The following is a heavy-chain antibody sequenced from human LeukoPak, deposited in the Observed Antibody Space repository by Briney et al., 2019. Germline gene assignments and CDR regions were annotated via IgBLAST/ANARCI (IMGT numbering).Heavy chain of an antibody. Sequence: SETLSLTCTVSGGSFSNGSYYWGWIRQPPGKGLEWIGSIYYSGSTYSGSTYYNPSLKNRVTISVDTSKNQFSLKLSSATAADAALYYCARHPPYGSRSWGAYYFDSWGQGTLVTVSS. CDR2: IYYSGSTYSGST. V-gene: IGHV4-39*01. CDR1: GGSFSNGSYY. J-gene: IGHJ4*02. D-gene: IGHD3-10*01. CDR3: ARHPPYGSRSWGAYYFDS.